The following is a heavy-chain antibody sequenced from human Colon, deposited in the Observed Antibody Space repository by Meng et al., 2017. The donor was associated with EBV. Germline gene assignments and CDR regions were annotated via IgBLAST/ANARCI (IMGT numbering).Heavy chain of an antibody. J-gene: IGHJ6*02. CDR2: INNYGST. Sequence: QVQLAQSGAEVKKPXSSVKVXCKASGGTFSNSGFSWVRQAPGQGLEWMGIINNYGSTSYAQKFQDRVTVTKDTSTNTVYMELNSLRSEDTAVYYCARGTPNYDYYGLDVWGQGTLVTVSS. CDR1: GGTFSNSG. D-gene: IGHD2-15*01. CDR3: ARGTPNYDYYGLDV. V-gene: IGHV1-46*01.